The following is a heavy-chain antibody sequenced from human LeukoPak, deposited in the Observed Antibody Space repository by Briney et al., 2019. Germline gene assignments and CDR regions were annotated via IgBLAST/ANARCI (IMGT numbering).Heavy chain of an antibody. D-gene: IGHD3-10*01. J-gene: IGHJ6*02. V-gene: IGHV1-18*01. Sequence: ASVKVSCKASGYTFTSYGISWVRQAPGQGLEWMGWISAYNGNTNYAQKLQGRVTMTTDTSTSTAYMELRSLRSDDTAAYYCARVGYYYGSGSYYNEYYYYGMDVWGQGTTVTVSS. CDR2: ISAYNGNT. CDR1: GYTFTSYG. CDR3: ARVGYYYGSGSYYNEYYYYGMDV.